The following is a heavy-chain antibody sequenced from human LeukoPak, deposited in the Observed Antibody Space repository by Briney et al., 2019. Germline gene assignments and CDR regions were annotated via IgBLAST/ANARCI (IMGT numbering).Heavy chain of an antibody. CDR3: ARGLRYCGSTSCYVGRYYFGY. CDR1: GGSFSGYY. D-gene: IGHD2-2*01. Sequence: SETLSLTCAVYGGSFSGYYWCWIRQPPGKGLEWIGEINHSGSTNYNPSLKSRVTISVDTSKNQFSLKLSSVTAADTAVYYCARGLRYCGSTSCYVGRYYFGYWGQGTLVAVSS. V-gene: IGHV4-34*01. CDR2: INHSGST. J-gene: IGHJ4*02.